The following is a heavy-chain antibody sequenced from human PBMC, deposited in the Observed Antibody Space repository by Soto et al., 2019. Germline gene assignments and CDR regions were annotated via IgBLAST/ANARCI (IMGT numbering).Heavy chain of an antibody. CDR3: ARVRGGSQYFYYYGMDV. D-gene: IGHD1-26*01. J-gene: IGHJ6*02. CDR1: GGSFSGYY. V-gene: IGHV4-34*01. CDR2: INHSGST. Sequence: QVQLQQWGAGLLKPSETLSLTCAVYGGSFSGYYWSWIRQPPGKGLEWIGEINHSGSTNYNPSLKSRVIMSVDTSKNQVSLKLSSVSAAHTAVYYCARVRGGSQYFYYYGMDVWGQGTTVTVSS.